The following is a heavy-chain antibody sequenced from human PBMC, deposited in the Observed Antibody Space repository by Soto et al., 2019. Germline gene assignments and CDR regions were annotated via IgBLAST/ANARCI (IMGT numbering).Heavy chain of an antibody. V-gene: IGHV4-59*01. Sequence: SETLSLTCTVSGGSISSYYWSWIRQPPGKGLEWIGYIYYSGSTNYNPSLKSRVTISVDTSKNQFSPKLSSVTAADTAVYYCAAELRGYSCGYYYYYGMEVWGQGTTVTVSS. CDR2: IYYSGST. D-gene: IGHD5-18*01. J-gene: IGHJ6*02. CDR3: AAELRGYSCGYYYYYGMEV. CDR1: GGSISSYY.